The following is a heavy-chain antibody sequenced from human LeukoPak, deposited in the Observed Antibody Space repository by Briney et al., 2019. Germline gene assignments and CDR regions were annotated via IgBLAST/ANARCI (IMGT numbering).Heavy chain of an antibody. V-gene: IGHV4-4*09. J-gene: IGHJ4*02. CDR3: WRLGSYRDF. D-gene: IGHD1-26*01. Sequence: PSETLSLTCTVSVASISNYYWSWIRHTPEKGLEWMGHIHSRGGSIYYPSLKSRLHLSLAPSRKQLSLKLPHVTAAATAGYFCWRLGSYRDFWGQGDLVTVSS. CDR2: IHSRGGS. CDR1: VASISNYY.